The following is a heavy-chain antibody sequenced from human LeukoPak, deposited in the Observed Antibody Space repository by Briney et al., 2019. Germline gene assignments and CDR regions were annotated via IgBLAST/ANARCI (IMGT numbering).Heavy chain of an antibody. CDR3: ARGLLRGYSYGYWDY. CDR2: INHSGST. J-gene: IGHJ4*02. V-gene: IGHV4-34*01. Sequence: SETLSLTCSVYGGSFSCYYWGWIRQPPGKGVEWNGEINHSGSTNYNPSLKSREALSVETCKNQFSLKVSSVTAADTAVYYCARGLLRGYSYGYWDYWGQGTLVTVSS. D-gene: IGHD5-18*01. CDR1: GGSFSCYY.